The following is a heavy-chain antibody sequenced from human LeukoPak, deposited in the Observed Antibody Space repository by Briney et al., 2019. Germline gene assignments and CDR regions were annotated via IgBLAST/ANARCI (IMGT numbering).Heavy chain of an antibody. CDR2: INQDGGEK. Sequence: GGSLRLSCAGSGFTFSTYWMTWVRQAPGKGLEWVANINQDGGEKYYTISRDNAKNSLYLQMNSLRAEDTAVYYCARDRGRSARGYYYGMDVWGRGTAVAVSS. J-gene: IGHJ6*02. CDR1: GFTFSTYW. D-gene: IGHD2-15*01. CDR3: ARDRGRSARGYYYGMDV. V-gene: IGHV3-7*01.